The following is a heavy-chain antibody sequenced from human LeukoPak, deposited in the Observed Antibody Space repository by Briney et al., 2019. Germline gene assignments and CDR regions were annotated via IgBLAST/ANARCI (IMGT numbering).Heavy chain of an antibody. CDR1: GFTFSSYA. CDR3: ARDSMVRGVIDY. D-gene: IGHD3-10*01. Sequence: GGSLRLSCAASGFTFSSYAMSWVRQAPGKGLEWVSAISGSGGSTYYADSVKGRFTISRDNSKNTLYLQMNSLRAEDTAVYYCARDSMVRGVIDYWGQGTLVTVSS. CDR2: ISGSGGST. V-gene: IGHV3-23*01. J-gene: IGHJ4*02.